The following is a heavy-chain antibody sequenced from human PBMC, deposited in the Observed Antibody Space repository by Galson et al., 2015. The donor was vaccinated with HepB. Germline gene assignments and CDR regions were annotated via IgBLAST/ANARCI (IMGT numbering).Heavy chain of an antibody. V-gene: IGHV3-48*01. CDR2: ISGSSSTI. CDR3: ARAMITFGGAVNDAFDI. CDR1: GFTFSSYS. D-gene: IGHD3-16*01. Sequence: SLRLSCAASGFTFSSYSMNWVRQAPGKGLEWVSYISGSSSTIYYADSVKGRFTISRDNAKNSLYLQMNSLRAEDTAVYYCARAMITFGGAVNDAFDIWGQGTMVTVSS. J-gene: IGHJ3*02.